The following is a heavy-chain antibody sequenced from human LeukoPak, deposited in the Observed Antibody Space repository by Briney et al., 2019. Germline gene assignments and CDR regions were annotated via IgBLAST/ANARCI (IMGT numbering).Heavy chain of an antibody. V-gene: IGHV1-8*01. Sequence: ASVKVSCKASGYTFTSYDINWVRQATGQGLEWMGWMNPNSGNTGYAQKFQGRVTMTRNTSISTAYMGLSSLRSEDTAVYYCARGGRSGYDLDYWGQGTLVTVSS. D-gene: IGHD5-12*01. CDR1: GYTFTSYD. J-gene: IGHJ4*02. CDR2: MNPNSGNT. CDR3: ARGGRSGYDLDY.